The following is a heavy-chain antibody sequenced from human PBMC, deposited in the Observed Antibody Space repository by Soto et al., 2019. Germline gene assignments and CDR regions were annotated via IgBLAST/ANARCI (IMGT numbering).Heavy chain of an antibody. CDR1: GFTFDDYT. D-gene: IGHD4-17*01. V-gene: IGHV3-43*01. CDR3: AKDFRGTTESYFDY. Sequence: GGSLRLSCAASGFTFDDYTMHWVRQAPGKGLEWVSLISWDGGSTYYADSVKGRFTISRGNSKNSLYLQMNSLRTEDTALYYCAKDFRGTTESYFDYWGQGTLVTVSS. J-gene: IGHJ4*02. CDR2: ISWDGGST.